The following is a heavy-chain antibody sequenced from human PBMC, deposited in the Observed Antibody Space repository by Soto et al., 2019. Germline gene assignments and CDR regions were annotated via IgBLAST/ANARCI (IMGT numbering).Heavy chain of an antibody. J-gene: IGHJ6*02. CDR2: IYYSGTT. V-gene: IGHV4-59*01. CDR3: ARSYSNSGYYYYGMDV. CDR1: GGSISRYY. D-gene: IGHD6-13*01. Sequence: PSETLSLTCTVSGGSISRYYWSWIRQPPGKGLEWIAYIYYSGTTNYNPSLKSRVTISLDTSKNQFSLELSSVTAADTAIYYCARSYSNSGYYYYGMDVWGQGTTVT.